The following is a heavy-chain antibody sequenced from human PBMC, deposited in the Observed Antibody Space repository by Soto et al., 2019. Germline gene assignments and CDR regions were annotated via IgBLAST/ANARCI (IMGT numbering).Heavy chain of an antibody. CDR1: GFTFSDFY. CDR2: ISNTGRTI. Sequence: QVQLVESGGDLVKPGGSLRLSCAASGFTFSDFYMSWVRQTPGRGLEWISYISNTGRTIYYADSVKGRFTISRDNAQDSLFLQMNSLRDEDTGLYYCARDGAVYDFLTGLPEAFWGQGTLVTVSS. V-gene: IGHV3-11*01. CDR3: ARDGAVYDFLTGLPEAF. D-gene: IGHD3-9*01. J-gene: IGHJ4*02.